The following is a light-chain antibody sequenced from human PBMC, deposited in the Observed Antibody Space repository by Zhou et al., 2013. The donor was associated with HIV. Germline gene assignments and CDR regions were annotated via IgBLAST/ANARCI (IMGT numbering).Light chain of an antibody. J-gene: IGKJ4*01. Sequence: DIQMTQSPSSLSASVGDRVTITCRARQGISNYLAWYQQRPGNVPKLLIYAASTLQSGVPSRFSGSGSGTDFTLTISSLQPEDVATYYCQKYNRPSGLTFGGGTKVEIK. CDR1: QGISNY. V-gene: IGKV1-27*01. CDR3: QKYNRPSGLT. CDR2: AAS.